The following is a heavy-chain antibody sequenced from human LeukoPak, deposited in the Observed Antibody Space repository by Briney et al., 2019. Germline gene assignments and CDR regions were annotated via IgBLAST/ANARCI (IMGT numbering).Heavy chain of an antibody. CDR3: ARRFASIEFFSDY. Sequence: SCKASGFTFNNYAMHWVRQAPGKGLEYVSGISSNGVATYYANSVKGRFTISRDNSKNTLYLQMASLRAEDMAVYYCARRFASIEFFSDYWGQGALVTVSS. J-gene: IGHJ4*02. CDR1: GFTFNNYA. D-gene: IGHD2-21*01. CDR2: ISSNGVAT. V-gene: IGHV3-64*01.